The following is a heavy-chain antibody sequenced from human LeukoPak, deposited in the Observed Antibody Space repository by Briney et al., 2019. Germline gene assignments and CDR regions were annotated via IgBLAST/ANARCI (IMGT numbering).Heavy chain of an antibody. D-gene: IGHD3-3*01. V-gene: IGHV1-18*01. CDR2: ISAYNGNT. CDR1: GGTFSSYA. J-gene: IGHJ4*02. CDR3: ARERGGYDFWSGYYLDY. Sequence: ASVKVSCKASGGTFSSYAISWVRQAPGQGLEWMGWISAYNGNTNYAQKLQGRVTMTTDTSTSTAYMELRSLRSDDTAVYYCARERGGYDFWSGYYLDYWGQGTLVTVSS.